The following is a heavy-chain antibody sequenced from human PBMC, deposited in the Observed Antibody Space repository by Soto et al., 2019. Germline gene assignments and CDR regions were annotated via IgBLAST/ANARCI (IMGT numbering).Heavy chain of an antibody. Sequence: GGSLRLSCAASGFTFSSYSMSWVRQAPGKGLEWVSGFRTGGDDATTYYADSVKGRFTISRDNSRNMLFLQLNSLRAEDTAIYYCAKKANSGPGSQFFDNWGQGTRGTVSA. J-gene: IGHJ4*02. D-gene: IGHD3-10*01. CDR2: FRTGGDDATT. V-gene: IGHV3-23*01. CDR3: AKKANSGPGSQFFDN. CDR1: GFTFSSYS.